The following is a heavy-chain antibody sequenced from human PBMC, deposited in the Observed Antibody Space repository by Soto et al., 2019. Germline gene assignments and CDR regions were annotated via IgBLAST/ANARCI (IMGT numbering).Heavy chain of an antibody. CDR1: GFTFSSYA. D-gene: IGHD6-13*01. V-gene: IGHV3-23*01. CDR2: ISGSGGST. J-gene: IGHJ4*02. CDR3: AKESSYSSSWAPFDY. Sequence: EVQLLESGGGLVQPGGSLRLSCAASGFTFSSYAMSWVRQAPGKGLEWVSAISGSGGSTYYADSVKGRFTISRDNSKDSLYLQMNSLRAEDTAVYYCAKESSYSSSWAPFDYWGQGTLVTVSS.